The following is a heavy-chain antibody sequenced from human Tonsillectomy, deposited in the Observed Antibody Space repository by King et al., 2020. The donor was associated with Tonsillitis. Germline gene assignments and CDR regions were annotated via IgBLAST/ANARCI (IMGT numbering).Heavy chain of an antibody. CDR2: ISYDGSNK. J-gene: IGHJ3*02. Sequence: VQLVESGGGVVQPGRSLRLSCAASGFTFSSYGMHWVRQAPGKGLEWVAVISYDGSNKYYADSVKGRFTISRDNSKNTLYLQMNSLRAEDTAVYYCAKDIKGVCRFGELPSARATYDAFDIWGQGTMVTVSS. D-gene: IGHD3-10*01. V-gene: IGHV3-30*18. CDR3: AKDIKGVCRFGELPSARATYDAFDI. CDR1: GFTFSSYG.